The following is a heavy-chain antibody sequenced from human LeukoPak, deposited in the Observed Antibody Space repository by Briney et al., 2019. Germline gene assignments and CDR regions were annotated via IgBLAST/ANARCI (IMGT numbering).Heavy chain of an antibody. D-gene: IGHD2-2*01. CDR2: ISSSSGTI. CDR1: GFTFSSYS. CDR3: ATLPLNLLGYCSSTSCFETDY. V-gene: IGHV3-48*01. J-gene: IGHJ4*02. Sequence: GGSLRLSCAASGFTFSSYSMNWVRQAPGKGLEWVSYISSSSGTIYYADSVKGRFTISRDNAKNSLYLQMNSLRAEDTAVYYCATLPLNLLGYCSSTSCFETDYWGQGTLVTVSS.